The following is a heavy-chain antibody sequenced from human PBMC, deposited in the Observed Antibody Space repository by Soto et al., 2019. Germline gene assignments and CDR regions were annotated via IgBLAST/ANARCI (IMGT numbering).Heavy chain of an antibody. D-gene: IGHD3-3*01. J-gene: IGHJ3*01. CDR3: AREPLWSGPLPLDAFDL. Sequence: WSLRLSCAASWFVVTDYYMSWVRQAPGKGLEWVAVFLIGGDTHYGESVKGRFTISRDNSKSTLYLQMNSLRAEDTAVYYCAREPLWSGPLPLDAFDLWGQGTMVTVSS. CDR2: FLIGGDT. CDR1: WFVVTDYY. V-gene: IGHV3-53*01.